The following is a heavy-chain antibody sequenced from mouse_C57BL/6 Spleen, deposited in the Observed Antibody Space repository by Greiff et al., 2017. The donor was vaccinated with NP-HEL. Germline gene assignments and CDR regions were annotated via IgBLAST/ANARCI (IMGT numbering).Heavy chain of an antibody. CDR3: ARLYYGSSPHWYFDV. J-gene: IGHJ1*03. V-gene: IGHV5-17*01. CDR1: GFTFSDYG. D-gene: IGHD1-1*01. Sequence: EVQGVESGGGLVKPGGSLKLSCAASGFTFSDYGMHWVRQAPEKGLEWVAYISSGSSTIYYADTVKGRFTISRDNAKNTLFLQMTSLRSEDTAMYYCARLYYGSSPHWYFDVWGTGTTVTVSS. CDR2: ISSGSSTI.